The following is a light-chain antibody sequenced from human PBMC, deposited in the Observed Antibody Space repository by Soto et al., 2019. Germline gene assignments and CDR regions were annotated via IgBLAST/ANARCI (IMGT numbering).Light chain of an antibody. CDR1: SSNIGAGYD. CDR3: HSYDSSLSAVV. Sequence: QSVLTQPPSVSGAPGQRVTISCTGTSSNIGAGYDVHWYQQLPGKAPTLLIYSNNDRPSGVPDRFSGSRSGTSASLAITGLQADDEADYYCHSYDSSLSAVVFGGGTKLTVL. CDR2: SNN. V-gene: IGLV1-40*01. J-gene: IGLJ3*02.